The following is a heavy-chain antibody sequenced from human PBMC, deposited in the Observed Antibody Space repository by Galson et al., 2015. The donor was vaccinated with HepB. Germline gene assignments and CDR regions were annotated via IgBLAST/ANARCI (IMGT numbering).Heavy chain of an antibody. CDR3: VRDRTYKGGNFFDV. Sequence: SLRLSCAASGFSFSDYWMSWIGQAPGKRPEWVANIRYDEYEYYYADFVKGRFTISRDNARNSVCLQIGNLRRDDTAIYYCVRDRTYKGGNFFDVWGQGALVTVSS. CDR2: IRYDEYEY. CDR1: GFSFSDYW. J-gene: IGHJ4*02. V-gene: IGHV3-7*01. D-gene: IGHD3-10*01.